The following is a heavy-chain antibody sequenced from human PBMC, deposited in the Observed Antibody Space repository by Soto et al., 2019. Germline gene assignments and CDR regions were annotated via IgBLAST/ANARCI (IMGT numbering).Heavy chain of an antibody. CDR1: GFTFSSYA. J-gene: IGHJ4*02. V-gene: IGHV3-23*01. D-gene: IGHD3-9*01. CDR2: ISGSGGST. CDR3: AKSQYYDILTGYPYYFDY. Sequence: GGSLRLSCAASGFTFSSYAMIWVRQAPGKGLEWVSAISGSGGSTYYADSVKGRFTISRDNSKNTLYLQMNSLRAEDTAVYYCAKSQYYDILTGYPYYFDYWGQGTLVTVSS.